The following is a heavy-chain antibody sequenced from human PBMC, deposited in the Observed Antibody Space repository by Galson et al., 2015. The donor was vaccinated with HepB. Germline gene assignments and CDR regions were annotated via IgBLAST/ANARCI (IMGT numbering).Heavy chain of an antibody. Sequence: CAISGDSVSSTSAVWNWVRQSPSRGLEWLGRTWYRSKWYYEFAASVESRITINPDTSKNQFSLQLSSVTPEDTAVYYCARTQVVAAYFDYWGQGTLVTVSS. J-gene: IGHJ4*02. CDR3: ARTQVVAAYFDY. V-gene: IGHV6-1*01. CDR1: GDSVSSTSAV. CDR2: TWYRSKWYY. D-gene: IGHD2-15*01.